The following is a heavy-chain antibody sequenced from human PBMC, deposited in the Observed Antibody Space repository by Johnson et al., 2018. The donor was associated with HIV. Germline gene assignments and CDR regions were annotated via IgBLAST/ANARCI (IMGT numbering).Heavy chain of an antibody. CDR2: ISGSGGST. CDR1: GFTFSSYA. J-gene: IGHJ3*02. V-gene: IGHV3-23*04. CDR3: AKEGSSSPWAFDI. D-gene: IGHD2-15*01. Sequence: MQLVESGGGLVQPGGSLRLSCAASGFTFSSYAMSWVRQAPGKGLEWVSAISGSGGSTFYADSVTGRFTISRDNSKNTLYLQMNNLRPEDTALYYCAKEGSSSPWAFDIWGQGTMVTVSS.